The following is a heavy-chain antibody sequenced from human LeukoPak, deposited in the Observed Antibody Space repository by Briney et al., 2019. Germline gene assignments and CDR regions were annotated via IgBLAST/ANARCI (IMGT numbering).Heavy chain of an antibody. Sequence: ASVKVSCKASGYTFSGYHIHWVRQAPGQGLEWMGWINPNSGGTNFAPKFHGRVSMTRDTSLSTAYMELSSLRSDDTAVYYCARGDKKENLSGPSGYFDPWGQGSLVTVSS. CDR1: GYTFSGYH. CDR2: INPNSGGT. V-gene: IGHV1-2*02. J-gene: IGHJ5*02. CDR3: ARGDKKENLSGPSGYFDP. D-gene: IGHD3-10*01.